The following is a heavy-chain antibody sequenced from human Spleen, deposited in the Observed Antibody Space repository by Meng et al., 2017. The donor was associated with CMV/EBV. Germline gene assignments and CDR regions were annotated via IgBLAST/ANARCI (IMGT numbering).Heavy chain of an antibody. J-gene: IGHJ4*02. CDR1: GFTLSDHW. V-gene: IGHV3-74*03. CDR2: INPDGSDA. Sequence: VEWVESGGGLFRPGGSLRLSCAASGFTLSDHWRHWVRQAPGKGLLWVARINPDGSDATYADSVKGRFIISRDNSKNTLYLQMSSLRGDDTAVYYCARDWDSSGWFDYWGQGTLVTVSS. CDR3: ARDWDSSGWFDY. D-gene: IGHD6-19*01.